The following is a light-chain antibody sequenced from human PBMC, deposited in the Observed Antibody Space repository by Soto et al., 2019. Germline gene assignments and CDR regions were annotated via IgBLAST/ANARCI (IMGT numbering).Light chain of an antibody. CDR3: QQRSNLLT. V-gene: IGKV3-11*01. Sequence: EIVLTQSPATLSLSPGERATLSCRASQSVSSYLAWYQQKPGQAPRLLIYDASTRATGIPARFSGSGSGTDFTLTISSLEPEDFAVYYCQQRSNLLTFGGGTQVEIK. J-gene: IGKJ4*01. CDR1: QSVSSY. CDR2: DAS.